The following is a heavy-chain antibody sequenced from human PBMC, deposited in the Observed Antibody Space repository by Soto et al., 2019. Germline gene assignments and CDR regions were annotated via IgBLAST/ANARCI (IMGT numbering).Heavy chain of an antibody. CDR2: IKQDGSEK. CDR1: GFTFSSYW. Sequence: HPGGSLRLSCAASGFTFSSYWMSWVRQAPGKGLEWVANIKQDGSEKYYVDSVKGRFTISRDNAKNSLYLQMNSLRAEDTAVYYCARDRVYYDFWSGYNYYYYGMDVWGQGTTVTVSS. CDR3: ARDRVYYDFWSGYNYYYYGMDV. D-gene: IGHD3-3*01. V-gene: IGHV3-7*01. J-gene: IGHJ6*02.